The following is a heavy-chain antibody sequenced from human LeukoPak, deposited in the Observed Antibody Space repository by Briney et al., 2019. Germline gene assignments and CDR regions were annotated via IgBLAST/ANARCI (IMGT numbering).Heavy chain of an antibody. Sequence: ASVKVSCKASGYTFTSYGISWVRQAPGQGLEWMGWISAYNGNTNYAQKLQGRVTMTTDTSTSTAYMELRSLRSDDTAVYYCARDLVEVGSGWSSWELSYYYGMDVWGQGTTVTVPS. V-gene: IGHV1-18*01. CDR1: GYTFTSYG. CDR2: ISAYNGNT. D-gene: IGHD6-19*01. J-gene: IGHJ6*02. CDR3: ARDLVEVGSGWSSWELSYYYGMDV.